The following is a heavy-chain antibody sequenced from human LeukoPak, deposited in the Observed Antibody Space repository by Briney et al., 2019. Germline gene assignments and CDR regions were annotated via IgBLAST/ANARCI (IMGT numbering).Heavy chain of an antibody. J-gene: IGHJ4*02. CDR1: GDSVSSNSAG. Sequence: PSQTLSLTCVISGDSVSSNSAGWNWIRQSPSRGLEWLGRTYYRSKWYNDYAVSVKSRIIINPDTSKNQFSLQLSSVTPEDSAVYYCARDTGWNLDFWGQGTLVTVSS. CDR2: TYYRSKWYN. V-gene: IGHV6-1*01. D-gene: IGHD1-1*01. CDR3: ARDTGWNLDF.